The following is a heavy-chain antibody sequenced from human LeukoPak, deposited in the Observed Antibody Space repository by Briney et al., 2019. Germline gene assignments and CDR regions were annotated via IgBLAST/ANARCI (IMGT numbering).Heavy chain of an antibody. V-gene: IGHV4-31*03. CDR2: IYYSGST. J-gene: IGHJ5*02. CDR1: GGSISSGGYY. Sequence: SQTLSLTCTVSGGSISSGGYYWSWIRQHPGKGLEWIGYIYYSGSTYYNPSLKSRVTISVDTSKNQFSLKLSSVTAADTAVYYCARGLKPYCSSTSCHHGLREWFDPWGQGTPVTVSS. D-gene: IGHD2-2*01. CDR3: ARGLKPYCSSTSCHHGLREWFDP.